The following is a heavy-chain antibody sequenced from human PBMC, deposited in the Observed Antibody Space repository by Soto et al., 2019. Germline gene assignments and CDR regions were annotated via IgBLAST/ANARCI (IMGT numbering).Heavy chain of an antibody. J-gene: IGHJ4*02. D-gene: IGHD1-26*01. Sequence: GGSLRLSCAASGFTFSSYAMHWVRQAPGKGLEWVAVISYDGSNKYYADSVKGRLTISRDNSKNTLYLQMNSLRAEDTAVYYCAKDWVGSDYWGQGTLVTVSS. CDR2: ISYDGSNK. V-gene: IGHV3-30-3*01. CDR1: GFTFSSYA. CDR3: AKDWVGSDY.